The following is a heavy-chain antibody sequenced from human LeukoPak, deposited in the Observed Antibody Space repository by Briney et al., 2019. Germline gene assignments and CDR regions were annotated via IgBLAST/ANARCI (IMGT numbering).Heavy chain of an antibody. CDR1: GFTFSSYA. CDR2: ISGSGGST. V-gene: IGHV3-23*01. D-gene: IGHD2-21*02. J-gene: IGHJ6*03. Sequence: GGSLRLSCAASGFTFSSYAMSWVRKAPGKGLEWVSAISGSGGSTYYADSVKGRFTISRDNSKNTLCLQMNSLRAEDTAVYYCAKRLSYYYYYMDVWGKGTTVTVSS. CDR3: AKRLSYYYYYMDV.